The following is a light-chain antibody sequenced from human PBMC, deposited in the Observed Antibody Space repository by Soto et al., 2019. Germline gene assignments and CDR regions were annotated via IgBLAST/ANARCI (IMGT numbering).Light chain of an antibody. Sequence: QSALTQPASVSGSPGQSITISCTGTISDVGGYNSVSWYQHHPGLAPKLIIYDVTRRPSGVSDRFSGSQSANTASLTISGLQAEDEADYYCCSYTTRTTYVFGTGTKVTV. J-gene: IGLJ1*01. V-gene: IGLV2-14*01. CDR3: CSYTTRTTYV. CDR2: DVT. CDR1: ISDVGGYNS.